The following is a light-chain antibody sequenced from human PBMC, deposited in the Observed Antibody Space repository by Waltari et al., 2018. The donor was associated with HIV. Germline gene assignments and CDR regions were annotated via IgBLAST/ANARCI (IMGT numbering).Light chain of an antibody. J-gene: IGKJ4*01. CDR3: MQTIQRGT. Sequence: DIVMTQTPLFLSVTPGQPASMSCKSSQSLLHSDGKTYLYWYLQKPGQPPELLISEVSNRFSGVPERVSGSGSGREFTLKISRVEAGDVGSYYCMQTIQRGTFGGGTKVEIK. CDR2: EVS. CDR1: QSLLHSDGKTY. V-gene: IGKV2D-29*01.